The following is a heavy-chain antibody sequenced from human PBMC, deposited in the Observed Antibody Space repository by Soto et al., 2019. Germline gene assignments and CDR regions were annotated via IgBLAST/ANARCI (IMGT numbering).Heavy chain of an antibody. D-gene: IGHD6-19*01. Sequence: SVKVSCKASGDTFSRYTISWVRQAPGQGLEWMGRXFPILXIANYAQKLQGXVTITADXXTSTEYMEPSSLRYEDKDVYYCARELSGWFFDYWGQGTLVTVYS. CDR3: ARELSGWFFDY. CDR1: GDTFSRYT. CDR2: XFPILXIA. J-gene: IGHJ4*02. V-gene: IGHV1-69*04.